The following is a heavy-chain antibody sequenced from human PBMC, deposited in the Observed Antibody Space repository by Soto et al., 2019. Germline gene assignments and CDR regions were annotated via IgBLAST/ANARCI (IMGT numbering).Heavy chain of an antibody. CDR2: ISYDGSNK. Sequence: GGSLRLSCAASGFTFSNYGMHWVRQAPGKGLEWLAVISYDGSNKYYADSVKGRFTISRDNSKNTLYVQMNSLRDEDTAVYYCAKTNSGSFYFFDYWGQGTLVTVSS. V-gene: IGHV3-30*18. CDR1: GFTFSNYG. J-gene: IGHJ4*02. CDR3: AKTNSGSFYFFDY. D-gene: IGHD1-26*01.